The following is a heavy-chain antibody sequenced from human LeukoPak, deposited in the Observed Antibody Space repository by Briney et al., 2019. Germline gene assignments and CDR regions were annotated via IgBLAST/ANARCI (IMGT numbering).Heavy chain of an antibody. D-gene: IGHD6-19*01. CDR1: GFTFSSYS. CDR2: ISSSSSYI. Sequence: PGGSLRLSCAASGFTFSSYSMNWVRQAPGKGLEWVSSISSSSSYIYYADSVKGRFTISRDNAKNSLYLQMNSLRAEDTAVYYCARESSEQWLVIDYYYGMDVWGQGTTVTVSS. V-gene: IGHV3-21*01. CDR3: ARESSEQWLVIDYYYGMDV. J-gene: IGHJ6*02.